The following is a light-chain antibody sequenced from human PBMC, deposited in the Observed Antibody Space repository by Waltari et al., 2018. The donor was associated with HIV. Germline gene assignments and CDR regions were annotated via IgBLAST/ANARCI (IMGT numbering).Light chain of an antibody. CDR2: EVS. CDR1: SSDVGSYNL. J-gene: IGLJ2*01. Sequence: QSALTQPASVSGSPGPSITIPCTATSSDVGSYNLFHWYQQHPGKAPKLMIYEVSKRPSGVSNRFSGSKSGNTASLTISGLQAEDEADYYCCSYAGSSTFVVFGGGTKLTVL. V-gene: IGLV2-23*02. CDR3: CSYAGSSTFVV.